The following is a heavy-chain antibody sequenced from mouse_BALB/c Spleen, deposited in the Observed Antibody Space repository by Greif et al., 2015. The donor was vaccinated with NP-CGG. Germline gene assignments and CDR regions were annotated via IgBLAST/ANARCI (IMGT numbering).Heavy chain of an antibody. CDR2: IDPENGNT. Sequence: VQLQQSGAELVRPGALVKLSCKASGFNIKDYYMHWVKQRPEQGLEWIGWIDPENGNTIYDPKFQGKASITADTSSNTAYLQLSSLTSEDTAVYYCARDEDYWGQGTSVTVSS. V-gene: IGHV14-1*02. J-gene: IGHJ4*01. CDR1: GFNIKDYY. CDR3: ARDEDY.